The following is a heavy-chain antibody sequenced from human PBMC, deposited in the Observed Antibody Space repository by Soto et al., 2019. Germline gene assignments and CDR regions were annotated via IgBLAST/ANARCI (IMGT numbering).Heavy chain of an antibody. D-gene: IGHD3-10*01. CDR1: GYTLTGYS. J-gene: IGHJ4*02. Sequence: GASVKASCKASGYTLTGYSMHWARQAPGQGLEWMGWINPNSGGTNYAQKFLGWVTMTRDTSISTAYMELSRLRSDDTAVYCNASASRWFGELAYCGQGTLVTVSS. V-gene: IGHV1-2*04. CDR2: INPNSGGT. CDR3: ASASRWFGELAY.